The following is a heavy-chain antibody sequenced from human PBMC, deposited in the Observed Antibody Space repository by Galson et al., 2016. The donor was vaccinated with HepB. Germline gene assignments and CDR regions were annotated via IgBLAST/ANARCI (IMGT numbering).Heavy chain of an antibody. Sequence: SLRLSCAASGFTFGDFAMSWVRQAPGKGLEWLSTITDDIFYADSVTGRFTTSRDDSRNTLYLQIDSLRVEDTAVYYCVKFEGQYLEEWFFDVWGRGTLVAVSS. CDR3: VKFEGQYLEEWFFDV. V-gene: IGHV3-23*01. J-gene: IGHJ2*01. CDR1: GFTFGDFA. D-gene: IGHD3-3*01. CDR2: ITDDI.